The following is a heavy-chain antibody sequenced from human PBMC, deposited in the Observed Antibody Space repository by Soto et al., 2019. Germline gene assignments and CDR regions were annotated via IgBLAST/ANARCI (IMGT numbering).Heavy chain of an antibody. CDR1: DGSLSSSSYS. CDR2: IYYIGIT. D-gene: IGHD3-22*01. CDR3: ARHWINMIVVLNPNWFDP. J-gene: IGHJ5*02. Sequence: SETLSLTCTVSDGSLSSSSYSWAWIRQPPGQGLEWLGSIYYIGITYYNPSFKSRVTVSVDTSQNQFSLKLTSVTATDTATYYCARHWINMIVVLNPNWFDPLGQGTLVTVSS. V-gene: IGHV4-39*01.